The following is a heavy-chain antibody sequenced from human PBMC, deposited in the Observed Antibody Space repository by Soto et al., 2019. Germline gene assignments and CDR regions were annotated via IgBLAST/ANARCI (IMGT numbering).Heavy chain of an antibody. V-gene: IGHV3-9*01. Sequence: QPGGSLRLSCAASGFTFDDYAMHWVRQAPGKGLEWVSGISWNSGSIGYADSVKGRFTISRDNAKNSLYLQMNSLRAEDTALYYCAKDSHLCPSPSGGSCYGAFDIWGQGTMVTVSS. CDR3: AKDSHLCPSPSGGSCYGAFDI. CDR1: GFTFDDYA. CDR2: ISWNSGSI. D-gene: IGHD2-15*01. J-gene: IGHJ3*02.